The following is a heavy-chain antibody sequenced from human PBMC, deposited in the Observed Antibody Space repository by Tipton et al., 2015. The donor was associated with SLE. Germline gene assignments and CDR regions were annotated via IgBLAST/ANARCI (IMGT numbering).Heavy chain of an antibody. D-gene: IGHD5-18*01. J-gene: IGHJ4*02. CDR2: ISTSGSS. CDR1: GDSITSGDYH. Sequence: TLSLTCIVSGDSITSGDYHWSWIRQPAGKGLEWIGQISTSGSSNYDPSLKSRVTISVDTSKNQFSLKLSSVTAADTAVYYCARDGYSYPFDYWGQGTLVTVSS. V-gene: IGHV4-61*09. CDR3: ARDGYSYPFDY.